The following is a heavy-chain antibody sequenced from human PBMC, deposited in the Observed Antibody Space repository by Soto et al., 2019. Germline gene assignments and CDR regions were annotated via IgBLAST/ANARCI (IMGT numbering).Heavy chain of an antibody. D-gene: IGHD5-18*01. CDR3: ARTGDVHTAMAWNAFDI. V-gene: IGHV4-34*01. Sequence: QVQLQQWGAGLLKPSETLSLTCAVYGGSFSGYFWSWIRQPPGKGLEWIGEINRSGSTSYNPSLKSRVTISVDTSKNQFSLRLSSVTAADTAVYYCARTGDVHTAMAWNAFDIWGQGTMVTVSS. J-gene: IGHJ3*02. CDR1: GGSFSGYF. CDR2: INRSGST.